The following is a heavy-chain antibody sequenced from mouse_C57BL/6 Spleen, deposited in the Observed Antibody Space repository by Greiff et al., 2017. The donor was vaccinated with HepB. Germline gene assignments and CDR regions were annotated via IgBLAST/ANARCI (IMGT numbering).Heavy chain of an antibody. CDR2: IRNKANGYTT. CDR1: GFTFTDHY. Sequence: EVQVVESGGGLVQPGGSLSLSCAASGFTFTDHYMSWVRQPPGKALEWLGFIRNKANGYTTEYSASVKGRFTISRDNYQSILYLQWNALRAEDSATYYCARYVGPSGAMDYWGRGTSVTVSS. J-gene: IGHJ4*01. D-gene: IGHD3-1*01. CDR3: ARYVGPSGAMDY. V-gene: IGHV7-3*01.